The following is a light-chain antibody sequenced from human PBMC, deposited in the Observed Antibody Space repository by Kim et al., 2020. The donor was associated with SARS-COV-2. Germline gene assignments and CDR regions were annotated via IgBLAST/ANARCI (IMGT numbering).Light chain of an antibody. CDR3: QQLNGYPPYT. CDR1: QTNGKY. J-gene: IGKJ2*01. CDR2: DSS. V-gene: IGKV1-9*01. Sequence: SVGDRITFTSQAGQTNGKYLAWYQQKPEKAPRLLIYDSSTLQRGVPSRFSGSGSEADFTLTISSLQPEDFATYDCQQLNGYPPYTFGQGTKVDIK.